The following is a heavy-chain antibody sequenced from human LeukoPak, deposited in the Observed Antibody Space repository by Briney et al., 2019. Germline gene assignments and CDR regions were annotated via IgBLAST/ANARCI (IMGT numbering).Heavy chain of an antibody. Sequence: SVKVSCKASGGTFSSYAISWVRQAPGQGLEWMGGIIPIFGTANYAQKFQGRVTITADESTSTAYMELSSLRSEDTAVYYCARDREYSYGGFDYWGQGTLVTVSS. D-gene: IGHD5-18*01. CDR3: ARDREYSYGGFDY. CDR1: GGTFSSYA. J-gene: IGHJ4*02. V-gene: IGHV1-69*13. CDR2: IIPIFGTA.